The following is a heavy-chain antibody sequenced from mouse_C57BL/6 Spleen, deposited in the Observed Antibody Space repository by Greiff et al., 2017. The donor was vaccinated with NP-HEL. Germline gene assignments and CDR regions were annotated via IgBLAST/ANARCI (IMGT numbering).Heavy chain of an antibody. CDR3: TSKDSSPPYFDY. V-gene: IGHV14-4*01. Sequence: EVQLQQSGAELVRPGASVKLSCTASGFNIKDDYMHWVKQRPEQGLEWIGWIDPENGDTEYASKFQGKATITADTSSNTAYLQLSSLTSEDTAVYYCTSKDSSPPYFDYWGQGTTLTVSS. CDR2: IDPENGDT. CDR1: GFNIKDDY. D-gene: IGHD1-1*01. J-gene: IGHJ2*01.